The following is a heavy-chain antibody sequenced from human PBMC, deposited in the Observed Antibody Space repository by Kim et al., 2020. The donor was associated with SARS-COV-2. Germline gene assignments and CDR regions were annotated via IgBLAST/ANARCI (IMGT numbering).Heavy chain of an antibody. J-gene: IGHJ6*02. CDR2: ISYDGDDK. D-gene: IGHD3-9*01. V-gene: IGHV3-30-3*01. Sequence: GGSLRLSCEASRFTFSTYAMHWVRQRPGKGLEWVAAISYDGDDKYYADSVRGRFTLSRDNHKKTVFLQMNSLRTDDSAVYYCARGNRIQLLVNVEYFHGMDVWGHGTTVIVSS. CDR3: ARGNRIQLLVNVEYFHGMDV. CDR1: RFTFSTYA.